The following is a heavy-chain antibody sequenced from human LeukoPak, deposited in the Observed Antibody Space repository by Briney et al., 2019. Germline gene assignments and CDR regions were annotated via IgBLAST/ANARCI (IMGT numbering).Heavy chain of an antibody. CDR2: ISSSSSTI. V-gene: IGHV3-48*01. CDR1: GFTFSSYS. Sequence: PGGSLRLSCAASGFTFSSYSMNWVRQAPGKGLEWVSYISSSSSTIYYADSVKGRFTISRDNAKNSLYLQMNSLRAEDTAVYYCARLEYYYGSSGYSLGEAYDYWGQGTLVTVSS. J-gene: IGHJ4*02. CDR3: ARLEYYYGSSGYSLGEAYDY. D-gene: IGHD3-22*01.